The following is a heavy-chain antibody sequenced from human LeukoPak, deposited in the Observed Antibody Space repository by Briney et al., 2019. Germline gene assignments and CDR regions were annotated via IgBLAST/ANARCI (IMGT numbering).Heavy chain of an antibody. Sequence: KPSETLSLTCTVSGGSISIGSYYWSWIRQPAGKGLEWIGRIYTSGSTNYNPSLKSRVTISVDTSKNQFSLKLSSVTAADTAVYYCARLSRDGYNFVDYWGQGTLVTVSS. J-gene: IGHJ4*02. CDR1: GGSISIGSYY. D-gene: IGHD5-24*01. V-gene: IGHV4-61*02. CDR3: ARLSRDGYNFVDY. CDR2: IYTSGST.